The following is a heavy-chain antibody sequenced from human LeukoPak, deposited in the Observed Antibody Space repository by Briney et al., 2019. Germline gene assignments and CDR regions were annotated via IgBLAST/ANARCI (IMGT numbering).Heavy chain of an antibody. CDR3: ARLTPTTLSLYYYYMDV. D-gene: IGHD2/OR15-2a*01. Sequence: PSETLSLTCAVSGGSISSSNWWSWVRQPPGKGLEWIGRIFHSGTTDYKTSLKGRVTISVDKSKNQFSLTLTSVTAADTAVYYCARLTPTTLSLYYYYMDVWGKGTTVTVSS. CDR1: GGSISSSNW. J-gene: IGHJ6*03. CDR2: IFHSGTT. V-gene: IGHV4-4*02.